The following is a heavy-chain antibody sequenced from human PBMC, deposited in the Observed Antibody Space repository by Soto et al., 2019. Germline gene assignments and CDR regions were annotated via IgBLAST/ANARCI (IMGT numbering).Heavy chain of an antibody. J-gene: IGHJ5*02. CDR2: IYPGDSDT. CDR1: GYSFTSYW. V-gene: IGHV5-51*03. Sequence: EVQLVQSGAEVKKPGESLQISCKGSGYSFTSYWIGWVRQMPGKGLEWMGIIYPGDSDTRYSPSFQGQVTISADKSISTAYLQWSSLKASDTAMYYCARWGENAYCSGGSCYQGNWFDPWGQGTLVTVSS. D-gene: IGHD2-15*01. CDR3: ARWGENAYCSGGSCYQGNWFDP.